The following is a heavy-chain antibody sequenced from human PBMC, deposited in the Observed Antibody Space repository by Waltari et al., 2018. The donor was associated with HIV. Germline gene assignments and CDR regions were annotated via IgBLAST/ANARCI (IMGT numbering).Heavy chain of an antibody. V-gene: IGHV3-7*04. D-gene: IGHD3-10*01. CDR3: ARGGFYGSGSKVN. J-gene: IGHJ4*02. CDR2: IKQDGSEK. CDR1: GFTFRGYW. Sequence: EVQLVESGGGLVQPGGSLRLSCAASGFTFRGYWMSWVRQAPGKGLEWVANIKQDGSEKYYVDSVNGRFTISRDNAENSLYLQMNSLRAEDTAVYYCARGGFYGSGSKVNWGQGTLVTVSS.